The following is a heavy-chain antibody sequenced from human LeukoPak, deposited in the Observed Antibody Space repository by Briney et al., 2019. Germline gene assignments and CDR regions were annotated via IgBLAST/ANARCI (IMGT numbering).Heavy chain of an antibody. V-gene: IGHV4-30-4*08. Sequence: SETLSLTCTVSGGSISSGDYYWSWIRQPPGKGLEWIGYIYYSGSTYYNPSLKSRVTISVDTSKNQFSLKLSSVTAADTAVYYCARETAGGGYDYWGQGTLVTVSS. CDR3: ARETAGGGYDY. CDR2: IYYSGST. D-gene: IGHD3-16*01. CDR1: GGSISSGDYY. J-gene: IGHJ4*02.